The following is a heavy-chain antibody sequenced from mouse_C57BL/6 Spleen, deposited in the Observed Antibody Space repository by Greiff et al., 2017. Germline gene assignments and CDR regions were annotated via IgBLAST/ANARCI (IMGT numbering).Heavy chain of an antibody. D-gene: IGHD1-1*02. J-gene: IGHJ2*01. CDR3: ARGRWGEGLDY. Sequence: QVQLQQPGAELVMPGASVKLSCTASGYTFTSYWMHWVKQRPGQGLEWIGEIDPSDSYTNYNQKFKGKSTLTVDKSSSTAYMQLSSLTSEDSAVYYCARGRWGEGLDYWGQGTTLTVSS. CDR1: GYTFTSYW. CDR2: IDPSDSYT. V-gene: IGHV1-69*01.